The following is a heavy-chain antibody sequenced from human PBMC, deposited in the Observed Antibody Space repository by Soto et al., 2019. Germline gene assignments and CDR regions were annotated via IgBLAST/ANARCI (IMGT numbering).Heavy chain of an antibody. CDR2: VSHDGRNT. D-gene: IGHD6-19*01. CDR1: GFTFSDYA. J-gene: IGHJ4*02. CDR3: AKGGRQWLVTSDFNY. V-gene: IGHV3-30*18. Sequence: VQLVESGGGVVQPGRSLRLSCAASGFTFSDYAMHWVRQAPGKGLEWVAVVSHDGRNTHYAESVKGRFTISRDSSKKTVSLEMTSLRAEDTAVYYRAKGGRQWLVTSDFNYWGQGALVTVSS.